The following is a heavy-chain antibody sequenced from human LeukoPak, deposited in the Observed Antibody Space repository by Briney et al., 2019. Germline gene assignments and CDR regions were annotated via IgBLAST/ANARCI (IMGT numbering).Heavy chain of an antibody. V-gene: IGHV3-48*02. CDR2: ISGSSTAI. Sequence: SGGSLRLSCAASGFTFSSYGMHWVRQAPGKGLEWVSYISGSSTAIYYADSVKGRFTISRDNAKNSLYLQMNSLRDEDTAVYYCARDYSGSSQTTPLRYWGQGTLVTVSS. J-gene: IGHJ4*02. D-gene: IGHD1-26*01. CDR3: ARDYSGSSQTTPLRY. CDR1: GFTFSSYG.